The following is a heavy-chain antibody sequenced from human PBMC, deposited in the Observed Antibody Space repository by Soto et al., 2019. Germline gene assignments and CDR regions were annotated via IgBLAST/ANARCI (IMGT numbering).Heavy chain of an antibody. V-gene: IGHV1-2*04. Sequence: DSEKVSCKASGNTFTGYYMHWVRQAPGQGIEWMGWINPNSGGTNYAQKFQGWVTMTRDTSISTAYIELSSLRSDDTAVYYVARSTLGGLGAIDILGQGTMVTVAS. CDR2: INPNSGGT. CDR3: ARSTLGGLGAIDI. D-gene: IGHD3-16*01. J-gene: IGHJ3*02. CDR1: GNTFTGYY.